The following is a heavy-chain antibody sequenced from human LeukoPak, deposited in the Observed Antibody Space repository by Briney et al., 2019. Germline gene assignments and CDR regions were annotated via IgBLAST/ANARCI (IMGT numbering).Heavy chain of an antibody. V-gene: IGHV4-39*01. CDR3: ARQYYDILTGYPYFFDS. J-gene: IGHJ4*02. D-gene: IGHD3-9*01. CDR1: GGSFSSYY. Sequence: PSETLSLTCAVYGGSFSSYYWGWIRQPPGKGLEWIGAIYYSGSTYFDPSLKSRVTMSVDTSKSHFSLKLSSVTAADTAVYYCARQYYDILTGYPYFFDSWGQGTLVTVSS. CDR2: IYYSGST.